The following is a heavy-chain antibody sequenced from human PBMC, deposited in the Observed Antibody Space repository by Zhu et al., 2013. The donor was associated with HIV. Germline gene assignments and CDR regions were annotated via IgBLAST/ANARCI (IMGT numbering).Heavy chain of an antibody. J-gene: IGHJ4*02. Sequence: QVQLVQSGAEVKKPGASVKVSCKASGYTFTGYYMHWVRQAPGQGLEWMGWINPNSGGTNYAQKFQGRVTMTRNTSISTAYMELSSLRSEDTAVYYCARGSREYYDFWSGYTEGGGSWVADYWGQGTLGHRSPQ. CDR1: GYTFTGYY. D-gene: IGHD3-3*01. V-gene: IGHV1-2*02. CDR2: INPNSGGT. CDR3: ARGSREYYDFWSGYTEGGGSWVADY.